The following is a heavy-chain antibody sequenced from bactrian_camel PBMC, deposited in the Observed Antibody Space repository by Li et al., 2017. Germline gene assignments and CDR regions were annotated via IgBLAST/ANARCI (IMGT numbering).Heavy chain of an antibody. J-gene: IGHJ6*01. Sequence: QVQLVESGGGLVQPGGSLRLSCAASGFVFRTYAMSWVRQAPGKGLEWVSSTYADGARTSYVDDVKGRFTISKDTAKSTLYLQMNSLKPEDTAVYYCAADTSADTDGGGWSLGVLVSGARGPRSPSP. V-gene: IGHV3S7*01. CDR2: TYADGART. D-gene: IGHD7*01. CDR3: AADTSADTDGGGWSLGVLVS. CDR1: GFVFRTYA.